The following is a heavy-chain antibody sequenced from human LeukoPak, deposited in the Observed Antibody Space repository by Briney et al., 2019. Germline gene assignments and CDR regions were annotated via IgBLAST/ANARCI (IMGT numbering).Heavy chain of an antibody. CDR2: INPNSGGT. J-gene: IGHJ5*02. V-gene: IGHV1-2*04. D-gene: IGHD2-2*01. CDR3: ARECGYCSSTSCFNWFDP. CDR1: GYTFTGYY. Sequence: RVASVKVSCKASGYTFTGYYMHWARQAPGQGLEWMGWINPNSGGTNYAQKFQGWVTMTRDTSISTAYMELSRLRSDDMAVYYCARECGYCSSTSCFNWFDPWGQGTLVTVSS.